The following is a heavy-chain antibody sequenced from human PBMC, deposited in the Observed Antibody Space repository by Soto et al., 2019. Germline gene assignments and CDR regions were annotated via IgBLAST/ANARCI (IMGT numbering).Heavy chain of an antibody. D-gene: IGHD1-7*01. CDR3: PHRRNMGGGMSWNYGDFHY. Sequence: QITLKESGPTLVKPTQPLTLTCTLSGFSLSTSGVGLGWIRQPPGKALEWLALIYWDDDKRYSPSLKSRITNAMDPSNNHVVLTITDTDPVDTATYYCPHRRNMGGGMSWNYGDFHYWGQGTLVTVSS. V-gene: IGHV2-5*02. J-gene: IGHJ4*02. CDR2: IYWDDDK. CDR1: GFSLSTSGVG.